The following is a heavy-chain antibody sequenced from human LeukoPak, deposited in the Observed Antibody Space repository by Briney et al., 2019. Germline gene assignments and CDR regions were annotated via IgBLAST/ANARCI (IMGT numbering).Heavy chain of an antibody. V-gene: IGHV1-2*02. J-gene: IGHJ4*02. CDR1: GYTFTGYY. CDR3: ARTRYCSSTSCAPDFDY. Sequence: ASVKVSCKASGYTFTGYYMHWVRQAPGQGLEWMGWINPNSGGTNYAQKFQGRVTMTRDTSISTAYMEVSRLSSDATAVYYCARTRYCSSTSCAPDFDYWGQGTLVTVSS. CDR2: INPNSGGT. D-gene: IGHD2-2*01.